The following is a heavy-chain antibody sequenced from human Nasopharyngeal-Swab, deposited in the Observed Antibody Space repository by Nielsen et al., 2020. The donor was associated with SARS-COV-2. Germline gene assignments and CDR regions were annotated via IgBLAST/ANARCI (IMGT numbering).Heavy chain of an antibody. CDR1: GYTYNTYG. CDR2: ISAYNGNT. V-gene: IGHV1-18*04. D-gene: IGHD3-10*01. CDR3: ARLVRGSTINYFDF. J-gene: IGHJ4*02. Sequence: ASVKVSCKASGYTYNTYGITWVRQAPGQGLEWMGWISAYNGNTDYAQKFQDRFTMTTDTSTSTAYMELKSLRSDDTAVYYCARLVRGSTINYFDFWGQGTLVTVPS.